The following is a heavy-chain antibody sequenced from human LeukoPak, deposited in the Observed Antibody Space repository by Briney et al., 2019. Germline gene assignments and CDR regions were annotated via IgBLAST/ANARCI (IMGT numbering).Heavy chain of an antibody. D-gene: IGHD3-10*01. Sequence: ASVNVSCKASGYTFTSYYMHWVRQAPGQGLEWMGIINPSGGATSYAQKFQGRVAMIGDTSTSTVYMQTSSLRIDDTAVYYCAGHSDLGSGSHYPYYYLMDVWGQGTTVTVSS. J-gene: IGHJ6*02. CDR3: AGHSDLGSGSHYPYYYLMDV. CDR2: INPSGGAT. CDR1: GYTFTSYY. V-gene: IGHV1-46*01.